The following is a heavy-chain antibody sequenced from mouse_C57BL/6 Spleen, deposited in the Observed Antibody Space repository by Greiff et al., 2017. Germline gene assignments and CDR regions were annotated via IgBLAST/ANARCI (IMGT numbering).Heavy chain of an antibody. D-gene: IGHD1-1*01. CDR1: GFTFSSYT. V-gene: IGHV5-9*01. CDR3: ARQDYEDAMDY. J-gene: IGHJ4*01. CDR2: ISGGGGNP. Sequence: EVQRVESGGGLVKPGGSLKLSCAASGFTFSSYTMSWVRQTPEKRLEWVATISGGGGNPYYPDSVKGRFTISRDNAKNTLYLQMSSLRSEDTALYYCARQDYEDAMDYWGQGTSVTVSS.